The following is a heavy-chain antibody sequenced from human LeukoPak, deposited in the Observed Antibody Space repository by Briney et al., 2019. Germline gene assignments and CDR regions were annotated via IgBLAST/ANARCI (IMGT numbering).Heavy chain of an antibody. V-gene: IGHV3-33*01. CDR3: ARDGGSGKLPLFYFDY. D-gene: IGHD3-10*01. J-gene: IGHJ4*02. CDR1: GFTFSSYG. Sequence: PGRSLRLSCAASGFTFSSYGMHWVRQAPGKGLEWVAVIWYDGSNKYYADSMKGRFTISRDNSKNTLYLQMNSLRAEDTAVYYCARDGGSGKLPLFYFDYWGQGTLVTVSS. CDR2: IWYDGSNK.